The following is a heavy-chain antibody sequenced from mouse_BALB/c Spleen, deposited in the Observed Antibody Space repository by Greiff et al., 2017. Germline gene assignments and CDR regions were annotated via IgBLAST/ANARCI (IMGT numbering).Heavy chain of an antibody. V-gene: IGHV3-6*02. CDR2: ISYDGSN. CDR3: ARGAWFAD. CDR1: GYSITSGYY. J-gene: IGHJ3*01. Sequence: EVQLQESGPGLVKPSQSLSLTCSVTGYSITSGYYWNWIRQFPGNKLEWMGYISYDGSNNYNPSLKNRISITRDTSKNQFFLKLNSVTTEDTATYYCARGAWFADWGQGTLVTVSA.